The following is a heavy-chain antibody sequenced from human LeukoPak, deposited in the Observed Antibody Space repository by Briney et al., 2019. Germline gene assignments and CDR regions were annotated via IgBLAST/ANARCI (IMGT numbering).Heavy chain of an antibody. V-gene: IGHV3-66*01. Sequence: GGSLRLSCAASGFTFSSYEVNWVRQAPGKGLEWVSVIYSGGSTYYADSVKGRFTISRDNSKNTLFLQMNSLRAGDTAVYYCARGTVTMVDYWGQGTLVTVSS. CDR2: IYSGGST. D-gene: IGHD3-10*01. CDR1: GFTFSSYE. CDR3: ARGTVTMVDY. J-gene: IGHJ4*02.